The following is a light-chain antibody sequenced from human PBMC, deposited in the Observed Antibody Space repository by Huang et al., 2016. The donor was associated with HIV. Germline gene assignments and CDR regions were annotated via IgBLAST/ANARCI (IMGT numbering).Light chain of an antibody. Sequence: EIVLTQSPATLSLSPGDRATLSCRASHSISRDLAWYQQKPGQAPRLLISDASNRAPGGPARFSGSGSGTDFTLTISSLEPEDFAVYYCQQRTHWITFGQGSRLEIK. V-gene: IGKV3-11*01. CDR2: DAS. CDR1: HSISRD. CDR3: QQRTHWIT. J-gene: IGKJ5*01.